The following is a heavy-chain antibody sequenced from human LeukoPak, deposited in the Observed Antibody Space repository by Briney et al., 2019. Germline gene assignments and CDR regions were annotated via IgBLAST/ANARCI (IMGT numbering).Heavy chain of an antibody. CDR3: ARGPTDCSSTSCPPYYYMDV. D-gene: IGHD2-2*01. V-gene: IGHV4-34*01. J-gene: IGHJ6*03. CDR1: GGYFSGYY. Sequence: PSETLSLTCAVYGGYFSGYYWSWIRQPPGKGLEWIGEINHSGSTNYNPSLKSRVTISVDTSKNQFSLMLSSVTAADTAVYYCARGPTDCSSTSCPPYYYMDVWGKGTTVTVSS. CDR2: INHSGST.